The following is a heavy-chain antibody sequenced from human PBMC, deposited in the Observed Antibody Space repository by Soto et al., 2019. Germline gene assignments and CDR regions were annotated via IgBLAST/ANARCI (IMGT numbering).Heavy chain of an antibody. J-gene: IGHJ6*02. Sequence: PSETLSLTCTVSGGSISSYYWSWIRQPPGKGLELIGYFYYSGSTNYNPSLKSRVTISVDTSKNQFSLKLSSVTAADTAVYYCARTCSSTSCYPDYYYGMDVWGQGTTVTVSS. CDR1: GGSISSYY. CDR2: FYYSGST. V-gene: IGHV4-59*08. D-gene: IGHD2-2*01. CDR3: ARTCSSTSCYPDYYYGMDV.